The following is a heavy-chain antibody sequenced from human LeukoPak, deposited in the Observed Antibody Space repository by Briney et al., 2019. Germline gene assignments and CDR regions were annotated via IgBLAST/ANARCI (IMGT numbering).Heavy chain of an antibody. CDR1: GFTFSSYW. CDR2: INSDGYSL. J-gene: IGHJ4*02. CDR3: ARLGYTSSYYYLDY. D-gene: IGHD2-2*01. V-gene: IGHV3-74*01. Sequence: GGSLRLSCAASGFTFSSYWMHWVRQAPGKGLMWVSRINSDGYSLSYADSVKGRFTISRDNAKNTLYLQMNSLRAEDTAVYYCARLGYTSSYYYLDYWGQGTLVTVSS.